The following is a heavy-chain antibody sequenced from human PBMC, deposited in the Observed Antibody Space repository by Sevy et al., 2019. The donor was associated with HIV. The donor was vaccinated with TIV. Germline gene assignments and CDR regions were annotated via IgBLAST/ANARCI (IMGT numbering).Heavy chain of an antibody. V-gene: IGHV4-39*01. CDR2: IYYTGST. CDR3: ARPEGLQLNYAMDV. D-gene: IGHD3-3*01. Sequence: SETLSLTCTVSGGSISSSSYYWNWIRQPPGKGLEWIGSIYYTGSTDYKPSLKSRVTISKDTSKNQFSLKLTSVTAADTAVYYCARPEGLQLNYAMDVWGQGTTVTVSS. J-gene: IGHJ6*02. CDR1: GGSISSSSYY.